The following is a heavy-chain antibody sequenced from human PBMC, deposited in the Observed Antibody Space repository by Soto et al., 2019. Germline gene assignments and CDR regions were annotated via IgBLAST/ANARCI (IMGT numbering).Heavy chain of an antibody. CDR3: ARGGGLSSVAAADY. CDR1: GLMFGSYA. CDR2: IWHDGSNK. D-gene: IGHD6-25*01. V-gene: IGHV3-33*01. Sequence: PGGSLRLSCAGSGLMFGSYAMHWVRQAPGKGLEWVAVIWHDGSNKYYADSVEGRFNASKDNSKNTLYLQMNGLRAEDTAVYYCARGGGLSSVAAADYWGQGTLVTVSS. J-gene: IGHJ4*02.